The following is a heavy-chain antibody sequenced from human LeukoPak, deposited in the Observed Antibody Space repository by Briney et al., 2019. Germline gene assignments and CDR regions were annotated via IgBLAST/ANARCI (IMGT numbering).Heavy chain of an antibody. CDR2: IYPGDSDT. V-gene: IGHV5-51*01. D-gene: IGHD4-23*01. CDR1: GYSFTSYW. J-gene: IGHJ6*03. CDR3: ARRNYGGNSIYYYMDV. Sequence: AESLQISCKGSGYSFTSYWISWVRQLPGKGLEGLGIIYPGDSDTRYSPSFQGQVTISADKSISTAYLQWSSLKASDTAMYYCARRNYGGNSIYYYMDVWGKGTTVTVSS.